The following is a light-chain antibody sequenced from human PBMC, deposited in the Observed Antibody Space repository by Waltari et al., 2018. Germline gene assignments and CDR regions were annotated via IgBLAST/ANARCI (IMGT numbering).Light chain of an antibody. CDR3: QQYNNWTPLT. J-gene: IGKJ4*01. V-gene: IGKV3-15*01. CDR2: GAS. CDR1: QSVSSN. Sequence: ELVITQSPPTLSVSTGERATLSCRASQSVSSNLAWYQQKPGQAPRLLIYGASTRTTGIPARFSGSGSGTEFTLPISSLQSEDFAVYYCQQYNNWTPLTFGGGTKVEIK.